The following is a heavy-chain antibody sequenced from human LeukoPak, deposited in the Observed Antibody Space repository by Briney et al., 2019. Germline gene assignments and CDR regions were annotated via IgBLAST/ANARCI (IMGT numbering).Heavy chain of an antibody. D-gene: IGHD1-20*01. CDR3: ARDLTGTTEFDY. CDR2: IKSDGYST. CDR1: GFTFSNYW. V-gene: IGHV3-74*01. Sequence: PGGSLRLSCAASGFTFSNYWMHWVRQAPGKGLVWVSRIKSDGYSTTYADSVKGRFTISRDIAKNSLYLQMNSLRAEDTAVYYCARDLTGTTEFDYWGQGTLVTVSS. J-gene: IGHJ4*02.